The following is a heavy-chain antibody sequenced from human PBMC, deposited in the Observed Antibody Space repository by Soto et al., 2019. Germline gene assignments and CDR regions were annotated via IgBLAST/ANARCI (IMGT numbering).Heavy chain of an antibody. D-gene: IGHD4-17*01. CDR2: ISGSGGST. CDR3: AKISDDYGDQAIDY. CDR1: GFTFSSYA. V-gene: IGHV3-23*01. J-gene: IGHJ4*02. Sequence: GGSLRLSCAASGFTFSSYAMSWVRQAPGKGLEWVSAISGSGGSTYYADSVKGRLTISRDNSKNTLYLQMNSLRAEDTAVYYCAKISDDYGDQAIDYWGQGTLVTVSS.